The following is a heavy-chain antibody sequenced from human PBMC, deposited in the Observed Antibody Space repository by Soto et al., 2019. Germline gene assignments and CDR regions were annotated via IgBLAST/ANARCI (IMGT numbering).Heavy chain of an antibody. V-gene: IGHV3-15*07. CDR3: TAWADTYGRFDS. CDR2: IKSKTDGGTT. D-gene: IGHD5-18*01. CDR1: GFSFSNAW. Sequence: EVQLVESGGGLVKPGGSLRLSCAASGFSFSNAWMNWVRQAPGKGLEWVGRIKSKTDGGTTDYAAPVKGRFTISRDDSRNTLYLQMNSLKIEDIALYYCTAWADTYGRFDSWGQGTLVTVSS. J-gene: IGHJ4*02.